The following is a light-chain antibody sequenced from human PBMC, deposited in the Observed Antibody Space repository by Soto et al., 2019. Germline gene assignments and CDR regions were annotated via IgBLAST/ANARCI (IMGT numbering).Light chain of an antibody. V-gene: IGLV1-47*02. CDR3: VAWDDSLSGRV. J-gene: IGLJ3*02. CDR1: SSNIGSHD. Sequence: QSVLTQPPSASGTPGQRVIISCSGSSSNIGSHDVYWYQHLPGTAPKVLIYRNDQRPSGVPDRFSASRSGTSASLAISGLRSEDEADYYCVAWDDSLSGRVFGGGTKLTVL. CDR2: RND.